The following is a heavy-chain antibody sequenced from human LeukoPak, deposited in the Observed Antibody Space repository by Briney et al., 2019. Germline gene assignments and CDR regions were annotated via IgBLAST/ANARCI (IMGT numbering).Heavy chain of an antibody. V-gene: IGHV3-30-3*01. Sequence: PGGSLRLSCAATGFTFSSYAMHWVRQAPGKGLEWVAVISYDGSNKYYADSVKGRFTISRDNSKNTLYLQMNSLRAEDTAVYYCAKDRHWGQGTLVTVSS. CDR1: GFTFSSYA. CDR3: AKDRH. J-gene: IGHJ4*02. CDR2: ISYDGSNK.